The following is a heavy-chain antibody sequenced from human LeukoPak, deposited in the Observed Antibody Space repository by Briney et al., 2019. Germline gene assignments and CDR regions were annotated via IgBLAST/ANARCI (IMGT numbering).Heavy chain of an antibody. CDR3: ARGGYSYGPGWFDP. J-gene: IGHJ5*02. D-gene: IGHD5-18*01. Sequence: SETLSLTCTVSGGSISSSSYYWSWIRQPPGKGLEWIGYIYYSGSTNYNPSLKSRVTISVDTSKNQFSLKLSSVTAADTAVYYCARGGYSYGPGWFDPWGQGTLVTVSS. V-gene: IGHV4-61*01. CDR2: IYYSGST. CDR1: GGSISSSSYY.